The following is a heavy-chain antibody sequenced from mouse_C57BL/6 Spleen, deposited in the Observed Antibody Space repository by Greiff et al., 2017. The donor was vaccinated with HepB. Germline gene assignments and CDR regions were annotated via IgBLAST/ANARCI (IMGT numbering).Heavy chain of an antibody. J-gene: IGHJ4*01. CDR3: ARKDYGTDGYAMDY. CDR1: GYTFTSYW. V-gene: IGHV1-69*01. Sequence: QVQLQQPGAELVMPGASVKLSCKASGYTFTSYWMHWVKQRPGQGLEWIGEIDPSDSYTNYNQKFKGKSTLTVDKSSSTAYMQLSSLTSEDSAVYYCARKDYGTDGYAMDYWGQGTSVTVSS. D-gene: IGHD1-1*01. CDR2: IDPSDSYT.